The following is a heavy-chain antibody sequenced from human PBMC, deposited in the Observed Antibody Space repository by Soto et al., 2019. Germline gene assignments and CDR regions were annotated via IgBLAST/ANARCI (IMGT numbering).Heavy chain of an antibody. D-gene: IGHD7-27*01. J-gene: IGHJ5*01. CDR1: GDSISNLDYF. V-gene: IGHV4-30-4*01. CDR2: IYKSATT. Sequence: SETLSLTCSVSGDSISNLDYFWAWIRQPPGQALEYIGYIYKSATTYYNPSFESRVAISVDTSKSQFSLNVTSVTAADTAVYFCARGRYCLTGRCFPNWFDSWGQGALVTV. CDR3: ARGRYCLTGRCFPNWFDS.